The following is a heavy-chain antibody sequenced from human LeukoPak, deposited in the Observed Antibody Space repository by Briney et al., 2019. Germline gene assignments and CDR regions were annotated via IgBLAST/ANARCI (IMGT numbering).Heavy chain of an antibody. CDR3: TRSRWELGYCSSTSCYRGPDYYYGMDV. D-gene: IGHD2-2*02. CDR1: GFTFSGSA. V-gene: IGHV3-73*01. Sequence: GGSLRLSCAASGFTFSGSAMPWVRQASGKGLGWVGRIRSKANSYATAYAASVKGRFTISRDDSKNTAYLQMNSLKTEDTAVYYCTRSRWELGYCSSTSCYRGPDYYYGMDVWGQGTTVTVSS. CDR2: IRSKANSYAT. J-gene: IGHJ6*02.